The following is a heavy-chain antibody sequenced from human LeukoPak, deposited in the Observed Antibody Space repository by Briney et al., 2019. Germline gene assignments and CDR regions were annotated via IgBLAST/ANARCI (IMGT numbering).Heavy chain of an antibody. CDR3: AGEDNSSGYRPFDI. D-gene: IGHD3-22*01. V-gene: IGHV1-2*06. Sequence: ASVKVSCKASGYTFTGYYIHWVRQAPGQGLEWMGRINPNNGGTDYAQKFQGRVTMTRDMSMSTAYMELSRLRSDDTAVYYCAGEDNSSGYRPFDIWGQGTMVTVPS. J-gene: IGHJ3*02. CDR1: GYTFTGYY. CDR2: INPNNGGT.